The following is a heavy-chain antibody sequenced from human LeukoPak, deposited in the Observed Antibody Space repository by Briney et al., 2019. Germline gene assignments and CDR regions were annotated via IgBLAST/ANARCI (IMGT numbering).Heavy chain of an antibody. J-gene: IGHJ4*02. V-gene: IGHV4-38-2*02. CDR3: ARDGSGGTSSNFDY. CDR1: GFSITTGYY. Sequence: SETLSLTCTVSGFSITTGYYWAWIRQPPGKGLEWIGTIFRIGSTYYNPSLKSRVTISVDKSKNQFSLKLSSVTAADTAVYYCARDGSGGTSSNFDYWGQGTLVTVSS. D-gene: IGHD1-7*01. CDR2: IFRIGST.